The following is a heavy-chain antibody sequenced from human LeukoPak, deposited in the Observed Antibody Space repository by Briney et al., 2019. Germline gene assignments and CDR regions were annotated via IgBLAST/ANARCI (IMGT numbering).Heavy chain of an antibody. CDR1: GFTFDDYG. CDR2: INWNGGST. D-gene: IGHD3-22*01. CDR3: TKGDITMIPD. J-gene: IGHJ4*02. Sequence: RPGGSLRLSCAASGFTFDDYGMSWVRQAPGKGLEWVSGINWNGGSTGYADSVKGRFTISRDNSKNTLFLQMNSLRAEDTAVYYCTKGDITMIPDWGQGTLVTVSS. V-gene: IGHV3-20*04.